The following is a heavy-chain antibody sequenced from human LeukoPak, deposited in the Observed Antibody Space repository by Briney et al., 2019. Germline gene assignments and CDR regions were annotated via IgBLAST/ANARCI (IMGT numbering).Heavy chain of an antibody. J-gene: IGHJ4*02. CDR3: AKDNAPHCSGGSCYPTAIGY. CDR1: GFTVSSNY. V-gene: IGHV3-66*02. D-gene: IGHD2-15*01. CDR2: IYSGGST. Sequence: GGSLRLSCAASGFTVSSNYMSWVRQAPGKGLEWVSVIYSGGSTYYADSVKGRFTISRDNSKNTLYLQMNSLRAEDTAVYYCAKDNAPHCSGGSCYPTAIGYWGQGTLVTVSS.